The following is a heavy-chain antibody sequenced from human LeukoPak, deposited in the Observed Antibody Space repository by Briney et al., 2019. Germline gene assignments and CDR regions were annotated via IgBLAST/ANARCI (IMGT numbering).Heavy chain of an antibody. Sequence: ASVNVSFTASGYTFTNNYLHWVRQAPGQGLEWMGMIYPRDGSTSYAQNFQGRVTVTRDTSTTTVHMELRGLRSEDTAVYYCARDQEGFDYWGQGTVVTVSS. CDR1: GYTFTNNY. V-gene: IGHV1-46*01. CDR3: ARDQEGFDY. J-gene: IGHJ4*02. CDR2: IYPRDGST.